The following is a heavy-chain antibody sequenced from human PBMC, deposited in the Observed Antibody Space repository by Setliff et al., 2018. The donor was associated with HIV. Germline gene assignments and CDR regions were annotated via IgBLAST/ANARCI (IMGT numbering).Heavy chain of an antibody. V-gene: IGHV1-8*01. CDR1: RYTFTSYD. CDR3: VRGIYDSSGFWYPHGDS. J-gene: IGHJ5*01. Sequence: ASVKVSCKASRYTFTSYDINWVRQATGHGLEWMGWINPYSGNTGYAQKFQGRVTMTRETSTSTAYLELSNLRAEDTAVYYCVRGIYDSSGFWYPHGDSWGQGTLVTVSS. CDR2: INPYSGNT. D-gene: IGHD3-22*01.